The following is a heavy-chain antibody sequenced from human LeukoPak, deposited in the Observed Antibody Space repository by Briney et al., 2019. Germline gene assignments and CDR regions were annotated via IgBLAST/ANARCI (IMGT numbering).Heavy chain of an antibody. Sequence: PGGSLTLSCAASGFTFSSYEMNWLRQAPGNGLEWVTYISGSGSTIYYADPVKGRLTISRDNAKNSLYLQMNSLRAEDTALYYCARGSYGDSYWGQGALVTVSS. CDR2: ISGSGSTI. CDR1: GFTFSSYE. CDR3: ARGSYGDSY. V-gene: IGHV3-48*03. J-gene: IGHJ4*02. D-gene: IGHD4-17*01.